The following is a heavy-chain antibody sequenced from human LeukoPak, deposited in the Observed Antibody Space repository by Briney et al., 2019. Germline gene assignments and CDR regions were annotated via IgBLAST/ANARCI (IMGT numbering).Heavy chain of an antibody. Sequence: GASVKVSCKASGYTFTGYYMHWVRQAPGQGLEWMGWINPNSGGTNYAQKFQGRVTMTRDTSISTAYMELSRLRSDDTAVYYCAAVPYYDILTGYYKEWGQGTLVTVSS. CDR2: INPNSGGT. D-gene: IGHD3-9*01. J-gene: IGHJ4*02. CDR1: GYTFTGYY. V-gene: IGHV1-2*02. CDR3: AAVPYYDILTGYYKE.